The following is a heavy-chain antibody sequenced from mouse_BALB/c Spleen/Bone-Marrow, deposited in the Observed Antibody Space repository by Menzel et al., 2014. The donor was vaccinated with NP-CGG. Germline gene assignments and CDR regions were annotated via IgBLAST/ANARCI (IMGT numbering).Heavy chain of an antibody. CDR1: GYTFTSYW. Sequence: EVQLQQSGTVLARPGASVKMSCKASGYTFTSYWMHWVKQRPGQGLEWIDPIYPGNSDTSYNQKFKGKAKLTAVTSTSTAYMELSSLTNEDSAVYYCTRVITTGSAWFAYWGQGTLVTVTA. CDR3: TRVITTGSAWFAY. J-gene: IGHJ3*01. CDR2: IYPGNSDT. D-gene: IGHD2-4*01. V-gene: IGHV1-5*01.